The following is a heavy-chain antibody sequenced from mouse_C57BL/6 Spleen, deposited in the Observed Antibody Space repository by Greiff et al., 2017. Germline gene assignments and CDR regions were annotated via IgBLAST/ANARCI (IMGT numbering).Heavy chain of an antibody. Sequence: VQLQQSGAELVRPGSSVKMSCKTSGYTFTSYGINWVKQRPGQGLEWIGYIYIGNGYTEYNEKFKGKATLTSDTSSSTAYMLLSSLTSEDSAIYFCARSSSYDYDGAWFAYWGQGTLVTVSA. CDR3: ARSSSYDYDGAWFAY. CDR1: GYTFTSYG. D-gene: IGHD2-4*01. V-gene: IGHV1-58*01. CDR2: IYIGNGYT. J-gene: IGHJ3*01.